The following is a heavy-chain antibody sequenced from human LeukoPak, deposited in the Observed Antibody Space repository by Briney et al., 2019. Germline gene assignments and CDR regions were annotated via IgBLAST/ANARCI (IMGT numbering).Heavy chain of an antibody. CDR2: INHSGST. J-gene: IGHJ4*02. Sequence: SGTLSLTCAVYGGSFSGYYWSWIRQPPGKGLEWIGEINHSGSTNYNPSLKSRVTISVDTSKNQFSLKLSSVTAADTAVYYCARTYGDRIWYFDYWGQGTLVTVSS. V-gene: IGHV4-34*01. D-gene: IGHD3-16*01. CDR1: GGSFSGYY. CDR3: ARTYGDRIWYFDY.